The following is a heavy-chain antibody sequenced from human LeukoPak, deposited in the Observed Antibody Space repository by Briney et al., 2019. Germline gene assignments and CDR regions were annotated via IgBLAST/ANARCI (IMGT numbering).Heavy chain of an antibody. CDR1: GFTFSSYG. J-gene: IGHJ4*02. V-gene: IGHV3-23*01. CDR3: AKHSGSYFIYYVDS. CDR2: ISGSADNT. Sequence: PGGSLRLSCAASGFTFSSYGMSWVRQAPGKGLEWVSTISGSADNTYYADSVKGRFTVSRDNSANTPYLQMNSLGADDTALYYCAKHSGSYFIYYVDSWGQGTLVTVSS. D-gene: IGHD1-26*01.